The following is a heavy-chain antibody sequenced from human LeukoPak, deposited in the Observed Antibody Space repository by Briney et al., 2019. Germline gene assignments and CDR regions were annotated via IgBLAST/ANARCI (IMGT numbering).Heavy chain of an antibody. J-gene: IGHJ4*02. Sequence: GGPLNPSCAASEFIFIKAWMTWFAKPPGKGLNWVSSISSSTSYIYYADSVKGRFTISKDNAKNSLYLQMNSLRAEDTAVYYCARAGGSTVSHSGYWGQGTLVTVSS. V-gene: IGHV3-21*01. CDR1: EFIFIKAW. D-gene: IGHD4-17*01. CDR2: ISSSTSYI. CDR3: ARAGGSTVSHSGY.